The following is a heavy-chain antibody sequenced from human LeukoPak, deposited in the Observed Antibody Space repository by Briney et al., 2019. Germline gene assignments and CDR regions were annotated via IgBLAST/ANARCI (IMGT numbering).Heavy chain of an antibody. CDR1: GDTLTELA. V-gene: IGHV1-24*01. CDR3: ARVFDSSGSDAFDI. Sequence: ASVKVSCKVPGDTLTELAMHWVRQAPGKGLEWMGGFDPEVSVRIYAQKFQGRVTMTEDTSTDTAYMELSSLRSDDTAVYYCARVFDSSGSDAFDIWGQGTMVTVSS. J-gene: IGHJ3*02. D-gene: IGHD3-22*01. CDR2: FDPEVSVR.